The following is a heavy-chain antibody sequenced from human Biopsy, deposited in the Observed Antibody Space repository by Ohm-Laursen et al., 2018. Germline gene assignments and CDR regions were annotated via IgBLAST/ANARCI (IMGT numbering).Heavy chain of an antibody. J-gene: IGHJ3*02. CDR1: GFGMYA. CDR2: IAYDGSNK. D-gene: IGHD6-19*01. CDR3: AKDGGQWLGGAFDI. Sequence: SLRLSCAASGFGMYAMHWVRQPPGKGLEWLAVIAYDGSNKYYAESVKGRFTISRDRSRDTVHLQMTSLRYEDTALYYCAKDGGQWLGGAFDIWGHGTMVSVSS. V-gene: IGHV3-30*18.